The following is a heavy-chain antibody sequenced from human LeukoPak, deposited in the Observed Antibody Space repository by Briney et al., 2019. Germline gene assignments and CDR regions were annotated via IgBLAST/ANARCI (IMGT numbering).Heavy chain of an antibody. D-gene: IGHD6-19*01. CDR2: IRYDGSNK. CDR1: GFTFSSYG. V-gene: IGHV3-30*02. CDR3: AKDREYSSGWPRVDY. J-gene: IGHJ4*02. Sequence: PGGSLRLSCAASGFTFSSYGMHWVRQAPGKGLEWVTFIRYDGSNKYYADSVKGRFTISRGNSKNTLYLQMNSLRAEDTAVYYCAKDREYSSGWPRVDYWGQGTLVTVSS.